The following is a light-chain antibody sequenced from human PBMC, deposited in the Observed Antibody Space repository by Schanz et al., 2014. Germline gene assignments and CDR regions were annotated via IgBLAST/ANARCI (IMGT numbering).Light chain of an antibody. Sequence: QSALTQPASVSGSPGQSITISCTGTSSDVGAYDFVSWYQQHPGKAPKLMISDVSNRPSGVSNRFSGSKSGYTASLTISGLQAEDEADYYCSSYTSSSTLEVFGGGTKVTVL. CDR1: SSDVGAYDF. CDR2: DVS. J-gene: IGLJ2*01. V-gene: IGLV2-14*01. CDR3: SSYTSSSTLEV.